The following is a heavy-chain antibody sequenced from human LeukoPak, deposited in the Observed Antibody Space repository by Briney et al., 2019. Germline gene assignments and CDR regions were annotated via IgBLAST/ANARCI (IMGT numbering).Heavy chain of an antibody. CDR3: ASTRGYGDYALDY. CDR2: IYYSGST. V-gene: IGHV4-59*08. J-gene: IGHJ4*02. CDR1: GGSISSYY. D-gene: IGHD4-17*01. Sequence: PSETLSLTCTVSGGSISSYYWSCIRQPPGKGLEWIGYIYYSGSTNYNPSLKSRVTISVDTSKNQFSLKLSSVTAADTAVYYCASTRGYGDYALDYWGQGTLVTVSS.